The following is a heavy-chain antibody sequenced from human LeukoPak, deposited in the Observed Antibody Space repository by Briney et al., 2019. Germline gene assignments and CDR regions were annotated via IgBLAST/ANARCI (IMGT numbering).Heavy chain of an antibody. V-gene: IGHV1-2*06. Sequence: ASVKVSCKASGYTFTGYYMHWVRQAPGQGLEWMGRINPNSGGTNYAQKFQGRVTMTRDTSISTAYMELNRLRSDDTAVYYCATPGYYDSIFQHWGQGTLVTVSS. J-gene: IGHJ1*01. CDR2: INPNSGGT. CDR1: GYTFTGYY. CDR3: ATPGYYDSIFQH. D-gene: IGHD3-22*01.